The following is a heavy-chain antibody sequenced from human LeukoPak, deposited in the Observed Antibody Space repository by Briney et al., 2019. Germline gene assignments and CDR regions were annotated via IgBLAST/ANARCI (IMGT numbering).Heavy chain of an antibody. CDR2: INHSGST. CDR1: GGSFSGYY. V-gene: IGHV4-34*01. CDR3: ARDTARASHYYFDY. J-gene: IGHJ4*02. Sequence: PSETLSLTCAVYGGSFSGYYWSWIRQPPGKGLEWIGEINHSGSTNYNPSLKSRVTISVDTSKNQFSLKLNSVTPEDTAVYYCARDTARASHYYFDYWGQGTLVTVSS. D-gene: IGHD2-2*02.